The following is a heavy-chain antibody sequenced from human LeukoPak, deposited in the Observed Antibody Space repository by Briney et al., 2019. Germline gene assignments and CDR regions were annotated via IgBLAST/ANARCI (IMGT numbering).Heavy chain of an antibody. V-gene: IGHV3-23*01. Sequence: GGSLRLSCAASGFTFSTYAMGWVRQAPGKGLEWVSAISGSGGSTYYADSVKGRFTISRDNSKNTLYLQMNSLRAEDTAVYYCAKAHVGATLRSPLGYWGQGTLVTVSS. CDR1: GFTFSTYA. J-gene: IGHJ4*02. CDR3: AKAHVGATLRSPLGY. CDR2: ISGSGGST. D-gene: IGHD1-26*01.